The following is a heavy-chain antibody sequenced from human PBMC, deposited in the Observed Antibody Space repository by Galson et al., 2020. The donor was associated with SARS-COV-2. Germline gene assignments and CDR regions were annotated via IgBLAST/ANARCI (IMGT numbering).Heavy chain of an antibody. D-gene: IGHD1-7*01. CDR1: GGSISSYY. V-gene: IGHV4-59*08. J-gene: IGHJ6*03. CDR3: ARAGQGTWYYYYMDV. Sequence: SETLSLTCTVSGGSISSYYWSWIRQPPGKGLEWIGYIYYSGSTNYNPSLKSRVTISVDTSKNQFSLKLSSVTAADTAVYYCARAGQGTWYYYYMDVWGKGTTVTVSS. CDR2: IYYSGST.